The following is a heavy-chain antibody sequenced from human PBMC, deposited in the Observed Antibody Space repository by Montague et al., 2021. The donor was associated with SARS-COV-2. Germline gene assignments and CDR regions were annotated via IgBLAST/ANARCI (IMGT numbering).Heavy chain of an antibody. CDR2: IYDSGST. J-gene: IGHJ3*02. CDR1: GGSISSSNCY. V-gene: IGHV4-39*02. CDR3: ARRGRKLLPVASTNGGFDI. D-gene: IGHD6-19*01. Sequence: SETLSLTCTVSGGSISSSNCYWDWIRQPPGKGLEWIGGIYDSGSTYYNPSLKSRVTISVDTSKNHFSLKLSSVTAADTAVYYCARRGRKLLPVASTNGGFDIWGQGTMVTVSS.